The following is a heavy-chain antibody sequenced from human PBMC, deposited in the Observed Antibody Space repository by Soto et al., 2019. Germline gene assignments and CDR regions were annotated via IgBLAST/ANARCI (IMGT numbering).Heavy chain of an antibody. CDR3: ARAGIVLVPAAYKTKGAFDI. J-gene: IGHJ3*02. CDR1: GGTFSSYA. D-gene: IGHD2-2*01. CDR2: IIPIFGTA. V-gene: IGHV1-69*13. Sequence: SVKVSCKASGGTFSSYAISWVRQAPGQGLEWMGGIIPIFGTANYAQKFQGRVTITADESTSTAYMELSSLRSEDTAVYYCARAGIVLVPAAYKTKGAFDIWGQGTMVTVSS.